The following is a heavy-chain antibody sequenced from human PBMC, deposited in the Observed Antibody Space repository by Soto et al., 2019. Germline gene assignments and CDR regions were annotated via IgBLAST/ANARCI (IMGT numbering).Heavy chain of an antibody. CDR2: LSESDDSA. D-gene: IGHD3-22*01. V-gene: IGHV3-23*01. J-gene: IGHJ4*02. CDR3: AKDLFQYVSSGDYAAVCYFDQ. CDR1: GFTFSSYA. Sequence: DVQLLESGGGLVQPGGSLRLSCAASGFTFSSYAMSWVRQAPGKGLEWVSVLSESDDSAYYADSVKGRFTISRDNSQKTLYLQMNSLRAEDTAVYYCAKDLFQYVSSGDYAAVCYFDQWGPGTQVTVSS.